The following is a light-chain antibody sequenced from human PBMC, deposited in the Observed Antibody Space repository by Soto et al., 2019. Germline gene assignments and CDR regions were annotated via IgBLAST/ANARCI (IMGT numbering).Light chain of an antibody. CDR3: KSYAGSNTYV. CDR2: GDS. V-gene: IGLV1-40*01. J-gene: IGLJ1*01. CDR1: TSNIGANYD. Sequence: QSVLTQPPSLSGARGQRVTISCTGTTSNIGANYDVHWYQQLPGRAPKLLMYGDSNRPSGVPDRFSGSKSGTSASLTIAGLQAEDEAVYFCKSYAGSNTYVFGSGTKLTVL.